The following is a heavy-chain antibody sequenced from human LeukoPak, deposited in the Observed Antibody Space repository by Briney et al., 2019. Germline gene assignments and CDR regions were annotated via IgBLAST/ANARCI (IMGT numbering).Heavy chain of an antibody. CDR2: ISSSSSYI. CDR1: GFTFSSYS. V-gene: IGHV3-21*01. D-gene: IGHD6-13*01. Sequence: GGSLRLSCAASGFTFSSYSMNWVRQAPGKGLEWVSSISSSSSYIYYADSVRGRFTISRGNAKNSLYLQMNSLRAEDTAVYYCARISRITYSSSWYVDYWGQGTLVTVSS. CDR3: ARISRITYSSSWYVDY. J-gene: IGHJ4*02.